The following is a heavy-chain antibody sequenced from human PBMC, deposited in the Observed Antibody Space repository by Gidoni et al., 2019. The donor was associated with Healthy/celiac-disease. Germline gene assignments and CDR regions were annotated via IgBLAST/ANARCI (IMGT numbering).Heavy chain of an antibody. CDR1: GFTFSSYA. CDR2: ISGSGGST. Sequence: EVQLLESGGGLVQPGGPLRLSCAASGFTFSSYAMSWVRQAPGKGLEWVSAISGSGGSTYYADSVKGRFTISRDNSKNTLYLQMNSLRAEDTAVYYCAKDKRRAAALYYYYYGMDVWGQGTTVTVSS. CDR3: AKDKRRAAALYYYYYGMDV. D-gene: IGHD6-13*01. J-gene: IGHJ6*02. V-gene: IGHV3-23*01.